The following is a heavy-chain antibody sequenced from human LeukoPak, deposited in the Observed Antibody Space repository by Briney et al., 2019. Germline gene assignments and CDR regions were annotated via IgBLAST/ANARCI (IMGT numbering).Heavy chain of an antibody. D-gene: IGHD1-26*01. V-gene: IGHV4-61*01. Sequence: PSETLSLTCTVSGGSVSSGSYYWSWIRQPPGKGLEWIGYIYYSGSTNYNPSLKSRVTISVDTSKNQFSLKLSSVTAADTAVYYCAREGAGGSYSGWFDPWGQGTLVTVSS. CDR1: GGSVSSGSYY. CDR3: AREGAGGSYSGWFDP. CDR2: IYYSGST. J-gene: IGHJ5*02.